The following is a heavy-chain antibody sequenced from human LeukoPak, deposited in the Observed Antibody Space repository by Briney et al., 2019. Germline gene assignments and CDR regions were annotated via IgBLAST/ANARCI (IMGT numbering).Heavy chain of an antibody. CDR2: ISYDGSNK. J-gene: IGHJ4*02. V-gene: IGHV3-30*18. CDR3: AKDDRTYCSGGSCYSSPKWELPRPFDY. CDR1: GFTFSSHG. D-gene: IGHD2-15*01. Sequence: PGRSLRLSCAASGFTFSSHGMHWVRQAPGKGLERVAVISYDGSNKYYADSVKGRFTISRDNSKNTLYLQMNSLRAEDTAVYYCAKDDRTYCSGGSCYSSPKWELPRPFDYWGQGTLVTVPS.